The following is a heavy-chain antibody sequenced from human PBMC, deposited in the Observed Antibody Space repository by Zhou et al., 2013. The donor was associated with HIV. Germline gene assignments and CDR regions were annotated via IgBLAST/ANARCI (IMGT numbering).Heavy chain of an antibody. D-gene: IGHD5-12*01. CDR3: ARDEMATPLGYYYMDV. CDR1: GDTFSTDV. J-gene: IGHJ6*03. CDR2: IIPIFGTA. V-gene: IGHV1-69*05. Sequence: QVQLVQSGAEVKKPGSSVKVSCKASGDTFSTDVISWVRQAPGQGPQWMGGIIPIFGTANYAQKFQGRVTITTDESTSTAYMELSSLRSEDTAVYYCARDEMATPLGYYYMDVWGKGTTVTVSS.